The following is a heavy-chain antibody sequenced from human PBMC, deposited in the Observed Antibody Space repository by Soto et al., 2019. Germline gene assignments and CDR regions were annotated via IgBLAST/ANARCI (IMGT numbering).Heavy chain of an antibody. J-gene: IGHJ5*02. CDR1: GGTFSSYA. CDR2: IIPIFGTA. Sequence: QVHLVQSGAEVKKPGSSVKVSCKASGGTFSSYAISWVRQAPGQGLEWMGGIIPIFGTANYAQKFQGRVTITADESTSPAYMELSSLRSEDTAIYYCGRPTRYYYDTSDQSAWFDPWGQGTLVTVSS. D-gene: IGHD3-22*01. V-gene: IGHV1-69*12. CDR3: GRPTRYYYDTSDQSAWFDP.